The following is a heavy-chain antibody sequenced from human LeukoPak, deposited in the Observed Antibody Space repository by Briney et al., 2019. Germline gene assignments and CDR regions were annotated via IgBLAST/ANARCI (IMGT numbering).Heavy chain of an antibody. V-gene: IGHV3-23*01. J-gene: IGHJ4*02. D-gene: IGHD6-13*01. CDR1: GFTFSSYA. CDR3: AKPGSSSSWYDY. CDR2: ISGSGGNT. Sequence: GGSLRLSCAASGFTFSSYAMSWVRQAPGKGPEWVSAISGSGGNTYYADSVKGRFTISRDNSKNTLYLQMNSLRAEDTAVYYCAKPGSSSSWYDYWGQGTLVTVSS.